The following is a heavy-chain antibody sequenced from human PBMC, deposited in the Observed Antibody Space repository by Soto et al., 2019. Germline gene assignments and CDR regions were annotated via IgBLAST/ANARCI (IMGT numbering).Heavy chain of an antibody. CDR1: GFTVSSNY. J-gene: IGHJ6*02. V-gene: IGHV3-53*04. CDR2: IYSGGST. CDR3: ASLGYSYGWYYYYGMDV. D-gene: IGHD5-18*01. Sequence: GGSLRLSCAASGFTVSSNYMSWVRQAPGKGLEWVSVIYSGGSTYYADSVKGRFTISRHNSKNTLYLQMNSLRAEDTAVYYCASLGYSYGWYYYYGMDVWGQGTTVTVSS.